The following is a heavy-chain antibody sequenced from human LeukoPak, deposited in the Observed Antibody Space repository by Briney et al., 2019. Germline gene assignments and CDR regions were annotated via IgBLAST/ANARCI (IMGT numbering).Heavy chain of an antibody. Sequence: PGRSLRLSCAASGFTFSSYAMHWVRQAPGKGLEWVAVISYDGSNKYYADSVKGRFTISRDNSKNTLYLQMNSLRAEDTAVYYCAKDRGSGVIYYWGQGTLVTVSS. CDR3: AKDRGSGVIYY. V-gene: IGHV3-30-3*01. D-gene: IGHD3-10*01. CDR2: ISYDGSNK. J-gene: IGHJ4*02. CDR1: GFTFSSYA.